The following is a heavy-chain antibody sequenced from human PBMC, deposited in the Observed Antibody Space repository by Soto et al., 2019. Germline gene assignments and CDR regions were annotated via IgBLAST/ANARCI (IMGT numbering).Heavy chain of an antibody. Sequence: GGSLRLSCAASGFSFGSYEMNWVRQAPGKGLEWVSYISSGGGNIYYADSVKGRFTISRDNPKNTLYLQMNSLRAEDTAVYYWARHASLTAAGNDYWGQGTLVTVSS. CDR3: ARHASLTAAGNDY. V-gene: IGHV3-48*03. CDR2: ISSGGGNI. D-gene: IGHD6-13*01. CDR1: GFSFGSYE. J-gene: IGHJ4*02.